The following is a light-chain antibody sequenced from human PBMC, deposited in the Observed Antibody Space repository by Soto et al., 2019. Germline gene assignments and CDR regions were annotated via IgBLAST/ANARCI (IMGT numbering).Light chain of an antibody. J-gene: IGKJ4*01. CDR2: DAS. CDR1: QTIITS. V-gene: IGKV1-5*01. Sequence: DIQLTQSPSALSASIGDRVSITCRASQTIITSLAWYQQKPGKAPKLLIYDASVLQTGVPARFSGYASGTEFTLSITSVQPDDFATYDCQQYKSYAAHGLTFGGGTKVGIK. CDR3: QQYKSYAAHGLT.